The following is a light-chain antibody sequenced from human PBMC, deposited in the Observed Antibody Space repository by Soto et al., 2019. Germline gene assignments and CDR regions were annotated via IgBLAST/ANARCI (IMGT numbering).Light chain of an antibody. CDR3: SSYTTSSQVV. Sequence: QSVLTQPASVSGSPGQSITISCTGTGSDVGAYNYVSWYQQHAGKAPKLMIYDVSNRPSGVSNRFSGSKSGNTASLTISGXXXXXXXDYYCSSYTTSSQVVFGGGTKLTVL. CDR2: DVS. V-gene: IGLV2-14*01. J-gene: IGLJ3*02. CDR1: GSDVGAYNY.